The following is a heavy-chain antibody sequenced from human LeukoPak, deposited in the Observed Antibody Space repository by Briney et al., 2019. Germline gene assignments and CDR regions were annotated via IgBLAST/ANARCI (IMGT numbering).Heavy chain of an antibody. J-gene: IGHJ4*02. D-gene: IGHD3-3*01. CDR1: GFTFNNYV. CDR2: IGGSGDAT. V-gene: IGHV3-23*01. Sequence: GGSLRLSCAVSGFTFNNYVMSWIRQAPGKGLEWASAIGGSGDATYYADSVKGRFTISRDNSRNTLYLQMNSLRAEDMAIYYCAKGSRDSRPYYFDFWGLGTLVTVSS. CDR3: AKGSRDSRPYYFDF.